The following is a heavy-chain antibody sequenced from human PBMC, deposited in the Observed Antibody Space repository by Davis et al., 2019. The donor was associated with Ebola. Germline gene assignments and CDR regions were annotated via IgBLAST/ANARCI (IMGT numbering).Heavy chain of an antibody. CDR1: GYTFTSYA. CDR2: SNAGNGNT. J-gene: IGHJ4*02. CDR3: ARGYGSYYSFDY. D-gene: IGHD1-26*01. V-gene: IGHV1-3*01. Sequence: ASVKVSCKASGYTFTSYAMHWVRQAPGQRLEWMGWSNAGNGNTKYSQKFQGRVTITRDTSAKTAYMELSSLGSEDTAVYYCARGYGSYYSFDYWGQGTLVTVSS.